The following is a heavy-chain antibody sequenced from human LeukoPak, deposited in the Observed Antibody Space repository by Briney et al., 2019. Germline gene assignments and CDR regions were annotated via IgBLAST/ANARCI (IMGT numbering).Heavy chain of an antibody. Sequence: GGSLRLSCAASGFTFSNTWMSWVRQAPGRGLEWVGRIKTKGDGGTTEYAAPVKGRFTISREDSKNTLYLQMNSLKTEDTAVYYCTTDPAFSFDYWGQGTLVTVSS. J-gene: IGHJ4*02. D-gene: IGHD2/OR15-2a*01. V-gene: IGHV3-15*01. CDR3: TTDPAFSFDY. CDR1: GFTFSNTW. CDR2: IKTKGDGGTT.